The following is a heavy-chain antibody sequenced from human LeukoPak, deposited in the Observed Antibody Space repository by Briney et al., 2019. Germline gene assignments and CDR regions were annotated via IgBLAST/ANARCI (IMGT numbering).Heavy chain of an antibody. CDR2: ISKDGTNK. V-gene: IGHV3-30-3*01. D-gene: IGHD6-13*01. Sequence: GGSLRLSSAASGFTFSNYAIHWVRQAPGKGLEWAALISKDGTNKYYPDSVRGRFTISRDNSKNTLYLQMNSLRAEDTAVYYCAILGYSSSVFDCWGQGTLVTVSS. CDR3: AILGYSSSVFDC. CDR1: GFTFSNYA. J-gene: IGHJ4*02.